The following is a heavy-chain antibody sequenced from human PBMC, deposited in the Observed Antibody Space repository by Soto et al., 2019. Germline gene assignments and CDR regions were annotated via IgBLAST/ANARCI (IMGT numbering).Heavy chain of an antibody. D-gene: IGHD5-18*01. V-gene: IGHV3-21*01. CDR2: ISSSSSYI. Sequence: EVQLVESGGGLVKPGGSLRLSCAASGFTFSSYSMNWVRQAPGKGLEWVSSISSSSSYIYYADSVKGRFTISRDNAKNSQSLQMNSLRAEDTAVYYCARDQPGYSYGYGLGYWGQGTLVTVSS. CDR3: ARDQPGYSYGYGLGY. CDR1: GFTFSSYS. J-gene: IGHJ4*02.